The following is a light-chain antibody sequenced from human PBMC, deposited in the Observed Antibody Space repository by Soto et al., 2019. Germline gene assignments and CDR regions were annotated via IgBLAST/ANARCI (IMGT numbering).Light chain of an antibody. J-gene: IGKJ1*01. Sequence: DIQMTQSPSSLSASVGDRVTITCQASRDISKYLNWYLQKPGKAPKLLIYDASNLETGVPSRFSGNGSGTDFTFTISRLEPEDFAVYYCQQYGSSPWTFGQGTKVDIK. CDR2: DAS. CDR1: RDISKY. CDR3: QQYGSSPWT. V-gene: IGKV1-33*01.